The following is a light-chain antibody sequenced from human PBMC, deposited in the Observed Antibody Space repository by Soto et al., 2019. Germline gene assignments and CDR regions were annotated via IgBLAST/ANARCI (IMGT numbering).Light chain of an antibody. CDR3: QQSLHLPYT. V-gene: IGKV1-33*01. CDR1: QDITNF. CDR2: DAT. Sequence: DIQMTQSPSSLSASVGDRVTITCQASQDITNFLNWYQQKPGKAPNLLIYDATNLQTGVPSRFSAGGSGTYFTLTISTLLPEDVATYFCQQSLHLPYTFGQGAKLEIK. J-gene: IGKJ2*01.